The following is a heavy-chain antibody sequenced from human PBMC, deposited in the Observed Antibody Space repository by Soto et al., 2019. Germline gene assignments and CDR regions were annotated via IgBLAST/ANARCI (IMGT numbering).Heavy chain of an antibody. CDR3: AADAQCSSVDCPGAFDI. V-gene: IGHV3-15*01. J-gene: IGHJ3*02. Sequence: EVQLVESGGGVRKAGGSLRLTCEASGFRFTDVWMTWVRQAPGKGLEWVGRIKRIMDGETTEYAEPVKGRYSISRDDLNNTMFLQMNSLKREDTGVYYCAADAQCSSVDCPGAFDIWGQGTMVIVSS. D-gene: IGHD2-2*01. CDR1: GFRFTDVW. CDR2: IKRIMDGETT.